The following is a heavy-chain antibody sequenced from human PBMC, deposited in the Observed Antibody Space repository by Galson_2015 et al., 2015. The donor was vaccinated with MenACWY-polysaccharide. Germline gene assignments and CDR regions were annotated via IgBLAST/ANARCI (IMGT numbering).Heavy chain of an antibody. Sequence: TLSLTCAVSGGSISSGGYSWSWIRQPPGKGLEWIGYIYHSGSAYYNPSLKSRVTISVDRSKNQFSLKLSSVTAADTAVYYCARSYGDYSNYWGYMDVWGKGTTVTVSS. V-gene: IGHV4-30-2*01. CDR1: GGSISSGGYS. D-gene: IGHD4-11*01. J-gene: IGHJ6*03. CDR3: ARSYGDYSNYWGYMDV. CDR2: IYHSGSA.